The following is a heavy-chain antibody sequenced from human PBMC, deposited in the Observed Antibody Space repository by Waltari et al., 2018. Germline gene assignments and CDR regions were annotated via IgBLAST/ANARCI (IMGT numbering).Heavy chain of an antibody. Sequence: QVQLQQWGAGLLKPSETLSLTCAVYGGSFSGYYWSWIRQPPGKGLEWIGEINHSGSTNYNPSLKSRVTISVDTSKNQFSLKLSSVTAADTAVYYCAREDDFWGWFDPWGQGTLVTVSS. J-gene: IGHJ5*02. D-gene: IGHD3-3*01. CDR2: INHSGST. V-gene: IGHV4-34*01. CDR3: AREDDFWGWFDP. CDR1: GGSFSGYY.